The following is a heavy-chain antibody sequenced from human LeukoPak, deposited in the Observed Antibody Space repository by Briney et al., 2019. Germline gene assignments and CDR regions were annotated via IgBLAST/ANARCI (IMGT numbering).Heavy chain of an antibody. CDR3: ARDLRYNWNDVHGVYYYYYYMDV. J-gene: IGHJ6*03. Sequence: MTSETLSLTCAVYGGSFSGYYWSWIRQPPGKGLEWIGEINHSGSTNYNPSLKSRVTISVDTSKNQFSLKLSSVTAADTAVYYCARDLRYNWNDVHGVYYYYYYMDVWGKGTTVTISS. D-gene: IGHD1-1*01. V-gene: IGHV4-34*01. CDR1: GGSFSGYY. CDR2: INHSGST.